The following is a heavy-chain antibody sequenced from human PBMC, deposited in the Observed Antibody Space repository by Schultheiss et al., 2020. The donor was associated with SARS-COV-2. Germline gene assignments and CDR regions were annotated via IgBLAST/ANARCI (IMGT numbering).Heavy chain of an antibody. V-gene: IGHV3-53*01. J-gene: IGHJ5*02. CDR2: IYSGGST. CDR3: AKVPIRGYYFWSGYEDWFDP. CDR1: GFTVSSNY. Sequence: GGSLRLSCAASGFTVSSNYMSWVRQAPGKGLEWVSVIYSGGSTYYADSVKGRFTISRDNSKNTLYLQMNSLRAEDTAVYYCAKVPIRGYYFWSGYEDWFDPWGQGTLVTVSS. D-gene: IGHD3-3*01.